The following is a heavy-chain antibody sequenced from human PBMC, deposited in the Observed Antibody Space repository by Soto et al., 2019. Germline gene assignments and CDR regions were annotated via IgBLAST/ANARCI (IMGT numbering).Heavy chain of an antibody. J-gene: IGHJ3*02. V-gene: IGHV1-69*01. CDR1: GGTFSSYT. D-gene: IGHD6-6*01. CDR2: IVPLFGTT. CDR3: ARYGEVTSTRPRGAFDI. Sequence: QVQLVQSGAEVKKPGSSVKVSCKASGGTFSSYTFSWVRQAPGQGLEWMGGIVPLFGTTNDAKIFQGRVTISADESTSTVYMELSSLRSEDSAMYYCARYGEVTSTRPRGAFDIWGQGTVIPVSS.